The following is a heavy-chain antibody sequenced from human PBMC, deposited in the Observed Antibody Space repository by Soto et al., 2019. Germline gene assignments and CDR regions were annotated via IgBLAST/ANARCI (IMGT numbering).Heavy chain of an antibody. J-gene: IGHJ4*02. V-gene: IGHV6-1*01. D-gene: IGHD3-3*01. CDR1: GDIVSSNSAA. Sequence: PSQSLSLTCAISGDIVSSNSAAWNLLSQTPTGRNXSVGRTYYRSKWYNDYAVSVKSRITINPDTSKNQFSLQLNSVTPEDTAVYYCARGSSLHYDFWSGQKPYYFDYWGQGTLVTVSS. CDR2: TYYRSKWYN. CDR3: ARGSSLHYDFWSGQKPYYFDY.